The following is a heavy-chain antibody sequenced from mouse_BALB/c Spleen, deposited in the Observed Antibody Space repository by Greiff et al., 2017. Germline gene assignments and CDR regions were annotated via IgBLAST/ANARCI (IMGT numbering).Heavy chain of an antibody. V-gene: IGHV1-69*02. Sequence: QVQLQQSGAELVRPGASVKLSCKASGYTFTSYWINWVKQRPGQGLEWIGNIYPSDSYTNYNQKFKDKATLTVDKSSSTAYMQLSSPTSEDSAVYYCTGGYDSWFAYWGQGTLVTVSA. CDR1: GYTFTSYW. CDR3: TGGYDSWFAY. D-gene: IGHD2-2*01. J-gene: IGHJ3*01. CDR2: IYPSDSYT.